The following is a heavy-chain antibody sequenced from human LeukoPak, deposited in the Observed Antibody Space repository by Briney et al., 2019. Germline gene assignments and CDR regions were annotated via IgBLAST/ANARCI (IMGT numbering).Heavy chain of an antibody. V-gene: IGHV3-23*01. CDR3: AKDRVLHGMDV. D-gene: IGHD3-10*01. CDR1: GFKFDAYP. Sequence: GGSLRLSCAASGFKFDAYPMSWVRHAPGKGLEWVSSISDSGGSTHYAESVRGRFSLSRDNFEKTLHLQMNRLRAEDTAVYYCAKDRVLHGMDVWGQGTTVTVSS. J-gene: IGHJ6*02. CDR2: ISDSGGST.